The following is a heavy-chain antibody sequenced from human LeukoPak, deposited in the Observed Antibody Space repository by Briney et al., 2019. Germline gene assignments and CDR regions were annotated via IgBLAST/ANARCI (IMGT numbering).Heavy chain of an antibody. V-gene: IGHV1-8*03. CDR2: MNPNSGNT. CDR1: GYTFTSYD. J-gene: IGHJ3*02. Sequence: ASVKVSCKAPGYTFTSYDINWVRQATGQGLEWMGWMNPNSGNTGYAQKFQGRVTITRNTSISTAYMELSSLRSEDTAVYYCARGEQLDAFDIWGQGTMVTVSS. CDR3: ARGEQLDAFDI. D-gene: IGHD6-6*01.